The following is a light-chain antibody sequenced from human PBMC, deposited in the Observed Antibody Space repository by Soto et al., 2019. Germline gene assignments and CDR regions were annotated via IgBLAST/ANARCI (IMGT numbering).Light chain of an antibody. CDR2: GAS. V-gene: IGKV3-15*01. CDR1: QTISND. J-gene: IGKJ4*01. CDR3: QHNNKWPPVP. Sequence: EVVMTQSPATVSVSPGEGVTLSCRASQTISNDLAWYQQKPGQAPRLLIYGASTRATGVPARFSGGRSGTEFTITISSLQSEDFAFYSCQHNNKWPPVPFGGGTTVDIK.